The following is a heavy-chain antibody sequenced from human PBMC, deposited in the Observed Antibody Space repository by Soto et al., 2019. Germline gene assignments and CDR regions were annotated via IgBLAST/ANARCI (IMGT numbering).Heavy chain of an antibody. J-gene: IGHJ5*02. D-gene: IGHD4-17*01. CDR3: ARDKGDYFDWFDP. Sequence: SETLSLTCTVCGGSINSGGYYWSWIRQHPGKGLEWIGYIYYSGSTYYNPSLKSRVTISVDTSKNQFSLKLSSVTAADTAVHYCARDKGDYFDWFDPWGQGTLVTVSS. V-gene: IGHV4-31*03. CDR1: GGSINSGGYY. CDR2: IYYSGST.